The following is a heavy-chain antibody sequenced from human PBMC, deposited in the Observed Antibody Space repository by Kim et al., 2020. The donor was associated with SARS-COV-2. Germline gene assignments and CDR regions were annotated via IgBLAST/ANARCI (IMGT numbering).Heavy chain of an antibody. Sequence: YAQGSTGRFVFSLDTSVSTAYLQISSLKAEDTAVYYCARTGYSYGVLFDYWGQGTLVTVSS. CDR3: ARTGYSYGVLFDY. V-gene: IGHV7-4-1*02. J-gene: IGHJ4*02. D-gene: IGHD5-18*01.